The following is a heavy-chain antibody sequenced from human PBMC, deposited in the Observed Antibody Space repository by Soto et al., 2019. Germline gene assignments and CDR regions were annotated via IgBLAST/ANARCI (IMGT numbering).Heavy chain of an antibody. V-gene: IGHV4-34*01. CDR2: INHSGST. D-gene: IGHD6-13*01. CDR3: ARDGQQLAERRFDP. J-gene: IGHJ5*02. CDR1: GGSFSGYY. Sequence: SETLSLTCAVYGGSFSGYYWSWIRQPPGKGLEWIGEINHSGSTNYNPSLKSRVTISVDTSKNQFSLKLTSVTAADTAVYYCARDGQQLAERRFDPWGQGTLVTVSS.